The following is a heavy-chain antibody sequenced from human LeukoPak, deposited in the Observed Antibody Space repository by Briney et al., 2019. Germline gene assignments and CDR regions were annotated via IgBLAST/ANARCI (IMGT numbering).Heavy chain of an antibody. V-gene: IGHV4-59*01. D-gene: IGHD1/OR15-1a*01. CDR3: ARENNFDY. Sequence: KPSETLSLTCTVSGGSISSYYWGWIRQPPGKGLQWIGYIHYSGSTDYNASLKSRVTISVDTSKNQFSLKLTSLTAADTAVYYCARENNFDYWGQGTLVTVSS. CDR1: GGSISSYY. CDR2: IHYSGST. J-gene: IGHJ4*02.